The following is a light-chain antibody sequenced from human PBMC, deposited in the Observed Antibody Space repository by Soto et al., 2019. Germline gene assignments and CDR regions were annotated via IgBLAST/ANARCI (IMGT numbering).Light chain of an antibody. Sequence: EIVLTQSPGTLSLSPGERATLSCRASQSVSSSFLAWYQQKPGQAPRLLIYGASSRATGIPDRFSGSGSGTDFTLTISRPEPEDFAVYYCQQYSRSPLAFGGGTKVEIK. J-gene: IGKJ4*01. CDR1: QSVSSSF. V-gene: IGKV3-20*01. CDR3: QQYSRSPLA. CDR2: GAS.